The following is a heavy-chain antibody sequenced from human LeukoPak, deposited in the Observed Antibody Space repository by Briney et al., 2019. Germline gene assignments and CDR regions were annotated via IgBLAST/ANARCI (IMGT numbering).Heavy chain of an antibody. D-gene: IGHD6-19*01. Sequence: GASVKVSCKASGYTFTGYYMHWVRQAPGQGLEWMGRINPNSGGTNYAQKFQGRVTMTRDTSISTAYMELSRLRSDDTAVYYCARGGIAVAGTLPLIDYWGQGTLVTVSS. CDR3: ARGGIAVAGTLPLIDY. CDR1: GYTFTGYY. V-gene: IGHV1-2*06. J-gene: IGHJ4*02. CDR2: INPNSGGT.